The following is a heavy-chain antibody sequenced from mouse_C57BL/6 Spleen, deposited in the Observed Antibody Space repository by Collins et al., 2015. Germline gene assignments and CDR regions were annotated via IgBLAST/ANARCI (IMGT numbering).Heavy chain of an antibody. Sequence: EVQLVESGGGLVQPKGSLKLSCAASGFTFNTYAMHWVCQAPGKGLEWVARIRSKSNNYATYYADSVKDRFTISRDDSQSMLYLQMNNLKTEDTAMYYCVRAGYDVGGYAMDYWGQGTSVTVSS. CDR3: VRAGYDVGGYAMDY. CDR1: GFTFNTYA. V-gene: IGHV10-3*03. J-gene: IGHJ4*01. D-gene: IGHD2-2*01. CDR2: IRSKSNNYAT.